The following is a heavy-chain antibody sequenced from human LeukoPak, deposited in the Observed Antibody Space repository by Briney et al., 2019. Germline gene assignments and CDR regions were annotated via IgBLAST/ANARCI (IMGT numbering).Heavy chain of an antibody. Sequence: PGGSLRLSCAASGFTFSSYAMSWVRQAPGKGLEWVSAISGSGGSTYYVDSVKGRFTISRDNSRNTLYLQMNSLRAEDTAVYYCATNYYDSSRAASDYWGQGTLVTVSS. CDR1: GFTFSSYA. V-gene: IGHV3-23*01. CDR2: ISGSGGST. D-gene: IGHD3-22*01. CDR3: ATNYYDSSRAASDY. J-gene: IGHJ4*02.